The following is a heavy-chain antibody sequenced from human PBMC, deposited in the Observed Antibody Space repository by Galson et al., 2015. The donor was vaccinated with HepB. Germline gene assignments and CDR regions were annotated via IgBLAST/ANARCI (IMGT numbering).Heavy chain of an antibody. J-gene: IGHJ6*03. CDR2: ISSSSNYI. V-gene: IGHV3-21*01. Sequence: SLRLSCAASVFTFSSYSMNWVRQAPGKGLEWVSSISSSSNYIYYADSVKGRFTISRDNAKNSLYLQMNSLRAEDTAVYYCARDSGATSLTFYYYMDVWGKGTTVTVSS. D-gene: IGHD5-12*01. CDR1: VFTFSSYS. CDR3: ARDSGATSLTFYYYMDV.